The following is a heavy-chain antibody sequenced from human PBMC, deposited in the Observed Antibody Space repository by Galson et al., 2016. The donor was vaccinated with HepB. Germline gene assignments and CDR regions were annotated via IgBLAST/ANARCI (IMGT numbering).Heavy chain of an antibody. Sequence: SLRLSCAASGFTFSSYGMHWVRQAPGKGLEWVAVIWYDGSNKYYAGSVKGRFTISRDNSKNTLYLQMNSLRAEDTAVYYCARDPNYDPLNYFDYWGQGTLVTVSS. J-gene: IGHJ4*02. D-gene: IGHD3-3*01. CDR1: GFTFSSYG. CDR2: IWYDGSNK. CDR3: ARDPNYDPLNYFDY. V-gene: IGHV3-33*01.